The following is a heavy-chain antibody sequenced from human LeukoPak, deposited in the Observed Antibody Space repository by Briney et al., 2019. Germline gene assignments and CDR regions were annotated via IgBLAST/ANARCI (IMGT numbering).Heavy chain of an antibody. Sequence: GGSLRLSCAASGFTFSSYGMSWVRQAPGKGLEWVSAISGSGGSTYYADSVKGRFTISRDISKNDVYLQMNSLRPEDTAVYYCARDSYGDANFDSWGQGTLVSVSS. V-gene: IGHV3-23*01. CDR3: ARDSYGDANFDS. CDR1: GFTFSSYG. J-gene: IGHJ4*02. CDR2: ISGSGGST. D-gene: IGHD4-17*01.